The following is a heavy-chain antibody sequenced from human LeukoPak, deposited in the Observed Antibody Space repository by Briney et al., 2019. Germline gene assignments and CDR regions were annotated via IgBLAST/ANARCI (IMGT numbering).Heavy chain of an antibody. Sequence: GGSLRLSCAASGFTFSSYGMHWVRQAPGKGLEYVSAISSNGGSTYYANSVKGRFTISRDNSKNTLYLQMGSLRAEDMAVYYCARESGSFEFDYWGQGTLVTVSS. J-gene: IGHJ4*02. CDR1: GFTFSSYG. V-gene: IGHV3-64*01. CDR2: ISSNGGST. CDR3: ARESGSFEFDY. D-gene: IGHD1-26*01.